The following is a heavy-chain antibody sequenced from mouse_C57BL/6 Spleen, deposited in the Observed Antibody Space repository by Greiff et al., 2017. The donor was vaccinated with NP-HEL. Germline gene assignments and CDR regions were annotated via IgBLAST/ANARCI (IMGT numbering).Heavy chain of an antibody. CDR1: GYTFTGYW. CDR3: ARGKVYYGSSPWFAY. V-gene: IGHV1-9*01. D-gene: IGHD1-1*01. J-gene: IGHJ3*01. CDR2: ILPGSGST. Sequence: QVQLKQSGAELMKPGASVKLSCKATGYTFTGYWIEWVKQRPGHGLEWIGEILPGSGSTNYNEKFKGKATFTADTSSNTAYMQLSSLTTEDSAIYYCARGKVYYGSSPWFAYWGQGTLVTVSA.